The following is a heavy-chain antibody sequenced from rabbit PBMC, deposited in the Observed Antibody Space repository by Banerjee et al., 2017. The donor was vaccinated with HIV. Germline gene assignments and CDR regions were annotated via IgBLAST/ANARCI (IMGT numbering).Heavy chain of an antibody. Sequence: QEQLKESGGGLVQPGGSLKLSCKASGFSFSGSYYMCWVRQAPGKGLEWIACIYAGSGGSPAYASWAKGRFTISKTSSTTVTLQMTSLTAADTATYFCARTAYSSGYGFNLWGPGTLVTVS. CDR3: ARTAYSSGYGFNL. J-gene: IGHJ4*01. CDR1: GFSFSGSYY. CDR2: IYAGSGGSP. D-gene: IGHD1-1*01. V-gene: IGHV1S45*01.